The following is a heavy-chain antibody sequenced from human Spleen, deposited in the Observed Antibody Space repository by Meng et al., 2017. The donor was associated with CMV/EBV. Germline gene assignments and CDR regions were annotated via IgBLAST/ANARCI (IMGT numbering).Heavy chain of an antibody. Sequence: ASVKVSCKASGYTFTSYGISWVRQAPGQGLEWMGWISAYNGNTNYAQKFQGTVTITRNTSISTAYMELSSLRSEDTAMYYCARGQYCSRTTCFSSEYAFDIWGRGTMVTVSS. D-gene: IGHD2-2*01. CDR1: GYTFTSYG. CDR3: ARGQYCSRTTCFSSEYAFDI. J-gene: IGHJ3*02. V-gene: IGHV1-18*01. CDR2: ISAYNGNT.